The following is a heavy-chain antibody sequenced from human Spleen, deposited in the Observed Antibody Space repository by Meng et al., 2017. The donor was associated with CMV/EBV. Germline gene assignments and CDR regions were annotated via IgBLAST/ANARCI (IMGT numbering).Heavy chain of an antibody. CDR1: GGSISSYY. CDR2: IYYSGST. Sequence: SETLSLTCTVSGGSISSYYWSWIRQPPGKGLEWIGYIYYSGSTNYNPSLKSRVTISVDTSKNQFSLKLSSVTAADTAVYYCAREGNYYDSSVIDHWGQGTLVTVSS. V-gene: IGHV4-59*01. D-gene: IGHD3-22*01. J-gene: IGHJ4*02. CDR3: AREGNYYDSSVIDH.